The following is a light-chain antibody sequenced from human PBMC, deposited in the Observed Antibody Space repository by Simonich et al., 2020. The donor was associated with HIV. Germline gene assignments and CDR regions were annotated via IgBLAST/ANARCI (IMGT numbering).Light chain of an antibody. J-gene: IGLJ3*02. CDR3: SSYTSSTTWV. CDR2: DVT. CDR1: SSDVGGYDY. Sequence: QSALTQPPSSSGSPGQSVTISCAGTSSDVGGYDYVSWYQQHPGKAPTLIIYDVTKWPSGVSNRFSGSKSGNTASLTISGLQAEDEADYYCSSYTSSTTWVFGGGTKLTVL. V-gene: IGLV2-14*01.